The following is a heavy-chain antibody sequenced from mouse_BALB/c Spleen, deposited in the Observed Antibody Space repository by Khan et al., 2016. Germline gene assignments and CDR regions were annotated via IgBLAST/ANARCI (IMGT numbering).Heavy chain of an antibody. CDR2: IDPANGNT. J-gene: IGHJ2*01. CDR3: ARCDYTHFDY. CDR1: GFNIKDTY. Sequence: VQLKQSGTELVKPGASVKLSCTASGFNIKDTYIHWVKQRPEQGLEWIGRIDPANGNTKYDPKFQGKATITADTSSNTAYLQRSSLTSEDTAVYYCARCDYTHFDYWGQGTTLTVSS. V-gene: IGHV14-3*02. D-gene: IGHD2-4*01.